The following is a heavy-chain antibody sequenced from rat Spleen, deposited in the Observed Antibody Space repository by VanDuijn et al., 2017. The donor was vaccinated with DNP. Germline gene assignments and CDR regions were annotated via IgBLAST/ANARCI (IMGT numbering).Heavy chain of an antibody. CDR3: ARLGYYDGSYPNWFAY. J-gene: IGHJ3*01. CDR2: LSYNGGTP. D-gene: IGHD1-12*03. CDR1: GFTFSDYY. Sequence: EVQLVESGGGLVQPGRSLKLSCAVSGFTFSDYYMAWVRQAPAKGLEWVATLSYNGGTPYYRDSVKGRFTISRDNGKRTLHLQMDSLRSEDTATYYCARLGYYDGSYPNWFAYWGQGTLVTVSS. V-gene: IGHV5-7*01.